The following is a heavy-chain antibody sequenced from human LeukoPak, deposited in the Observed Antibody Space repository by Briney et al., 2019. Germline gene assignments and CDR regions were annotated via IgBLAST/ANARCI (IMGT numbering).Heavy chain of an antibody. CDR3: ARHGGVVRGEGSDAFDI. Sequence: SETLSLTCTVSGGSISSYYWSWIRQPPGKGLEWIGYIYYSGSTNSNPSLKSRVTISIDTSRNHLSLKLSSVTAADTAVYYCARHGGVVRGEGSDAFDIWGQGTMVTVSS. CDR1: GGSISSYY. D-gene: IGHD3-10*01. CDR2: IYYSGST. V-gene: IGHV4-59*08. J-gene: IGHJ3*02.